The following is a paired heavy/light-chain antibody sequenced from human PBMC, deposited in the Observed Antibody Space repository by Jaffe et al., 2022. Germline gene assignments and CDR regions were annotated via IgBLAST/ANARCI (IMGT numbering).Heavy chain of an antibody. CDR3: AKEEGGYDFWSGYYTRDAFDI. CDR2: ISWNSGSI. V-gene: IGHV3-9*01. Sequence: EVQLVESGGGLVQPGRSLRLSCAASGFTFDDYAMHWVRQAPGKGLEWVSGISWNSGSIGYADSVKGRFTISRDNAKNSLYLQMNSLRAEDTALYYCAKEEGGYDFWSGYYTRDAFDIWGQGTMVTVSS. J-gene: IGHJ3*02. D-gene: IGHD3-3*01. CDR1: GFTFDDYA.
Light chain of an antibody. Sequence: EIVLTQSPATLSLSPGERATLSCRASQSVSSYLAWYQQKPGQAPRLLIYDASNRATGIPARFSGSGSGTDFTLTISSLEPEDFAVYYCQQRSNWTFGQGTKVEIK. V-gene: IGKV3-11*01. CDR1: QSVSSY. J-gene: IGKJ1*01. CDR3: QQRSNWT. CDR2: DAS.